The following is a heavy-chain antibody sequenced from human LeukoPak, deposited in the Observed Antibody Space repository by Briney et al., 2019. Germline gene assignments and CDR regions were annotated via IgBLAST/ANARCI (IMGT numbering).Heavy chain of an antibody. CDR1: GYTFTGYY. V-gene: IGHV1-2*02. CDR2: INPNSGGT. CDR3: AKQTGYYYDSSGYYYPYFDY. J-gene: IGHJ4*02. Sequence: ASVKVSCKASGYTFTGYYMHWVRQAPGQGLEWMGWINPNSGGTNYAQKFQGRVTMTRDTSISTAYMELSRLRSDDTAVYYCAKQTGYYYDSSGYYYPYFDYWGQGTLVTVSS. D-gene: IGHD3-22*01.